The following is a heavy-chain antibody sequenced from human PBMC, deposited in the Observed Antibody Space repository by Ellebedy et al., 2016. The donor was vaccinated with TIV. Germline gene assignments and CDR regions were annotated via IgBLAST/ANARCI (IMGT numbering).Heavy chain of an antibody. D-gene: IGHD4-17*01. J-gene: IGHJ2*01. V-gene: IGHV3-23*01. CDR1: GFTFSSYG. CDR2: ISGSGGST. CDR3: ARERGDYWYFDL. Sequence: GESLKISCAASGFTFSSYGMHWVRQAPGKGLEWVSAISGSGGSTYYADSVKGRFTISRDNSKNTLYLQMNSLRAEDTAVYYCARERGDYWYFDLWGRGTLVTVSS.